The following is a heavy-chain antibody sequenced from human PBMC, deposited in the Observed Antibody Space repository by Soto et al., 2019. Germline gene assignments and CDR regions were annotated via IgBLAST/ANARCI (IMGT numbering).Heavy chain of an antibody. Sequence: QVQLVQSGAEVKKPGASVKVSCKASGYTFTSYYMHWVRQAPGQGLEWMGIINPSGGSTSYAQKFQGRVTMTRDTSTSTVYMELSSLRSEDTAVYYCARGERIVATGDAFDIWGQGTMVTVSS. D-gene: IGHD5-12*01. CDR3: ARGERIVATGDAFDI. CDR2: INPSGGST. CDR1: GYTFTSYY. J-gene: IGHJ3*02. V-gene: IGHV1-46*03.